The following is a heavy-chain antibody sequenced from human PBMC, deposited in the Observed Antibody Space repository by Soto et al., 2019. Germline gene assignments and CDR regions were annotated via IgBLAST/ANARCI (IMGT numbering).Heavy chain of an antibody. J-gene: IGHJ4*02. CDR2: INHSGST. CDR1: GGSFSGYY. Sequence: SETLSLTCAVYGGSFSGYYWSWIRQPPGKGLEWIGEINHSGSTNYNPSLKSRVTISVDTSKNQFSPKLSSVTAADTAVYYCARGHRYYYDSSGEALSYWGQGTLVTVS. D-gene: IGHD3-22*01. CDR3: ARGHRYYYDSSGEALSY. V-gene: IGHV4-34*01.